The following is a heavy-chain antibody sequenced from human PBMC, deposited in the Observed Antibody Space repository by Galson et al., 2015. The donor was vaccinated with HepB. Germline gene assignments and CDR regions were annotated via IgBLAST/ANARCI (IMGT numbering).Heavy chain of an antibody. CDR2: INHSGGT. V-gene: IGHV4-34*01. D-gene: IGHD5-24*01. Sequence: SETLSLTCAVYSGSFSGYYWSWIRQPPGKGLEWIGEINHSGGTKYKASLKSRVTISVDSPKNQFSLKLNSVTAADSAVYYCARANGFGPTFDYWGQGTLVTVSS. CDR1: SGSFSGYY. J-gene: IGHJ4*02. CDR3: ARANGFGPTFDY.